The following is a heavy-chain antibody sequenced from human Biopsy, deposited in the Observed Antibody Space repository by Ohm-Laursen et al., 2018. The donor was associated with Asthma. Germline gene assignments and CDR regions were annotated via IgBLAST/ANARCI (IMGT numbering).Heavy chain of an antibody. Sequence: AASVKVSCKFSGYSLTDLSMHWVRQAPGQGLEWMGGHDHEEGGTVNARRFQGRVTMTEDTSTDTAYMELSSLSSDDTAVYHCASDFPKDYVRYNFQFWGQGTLVTVSS. CDR2: HDHEEGGT. J-gene: IGHJ4*02. D-gene: IGHD4-17*01. V-gene: IGHV1-24*01. CDR3: ASDFPKDYVRYNFQF. CDR1: GYSLTDLS.